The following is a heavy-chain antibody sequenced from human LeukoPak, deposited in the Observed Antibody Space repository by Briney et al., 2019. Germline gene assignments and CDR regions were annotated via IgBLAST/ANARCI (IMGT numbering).Heavy chain of an antibody. J-gene: IGHJ4*02. CDR3: ARESKGRSKIDY. Sequence: GGSLRLSCAASGFTFSGYWMSWVRQAPGKGLEWVANINKDGIERYNVDSVKGRFTISRDNANKSLYLQMNSLRAEDTSVYYCARESKGRSKIDYWGQGTLVTVSS. V-gene: IGHV3-7*01. D-gene: IGHD4-17*01. CDR1: GFTFSGYW. CDR2: INKDGIER.